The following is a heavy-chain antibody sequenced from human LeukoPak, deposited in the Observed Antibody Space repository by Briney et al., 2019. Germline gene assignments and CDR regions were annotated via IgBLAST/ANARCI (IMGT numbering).Heavy chain of an antibody. V-gene: IGHV4-31*03. Sequence: SETLSFTCTVSGGSIRSGGYYCTWIRQHPGKGLEWIGYIYHSGSTYYNPSLESRVTISVDTSRNQFSLKLNSVTAADTAVYYCAIDRSGYYHFDYWGQGTLVTVSS. J-gene: IGHJ4*02. CDR1: GGSIRSGGYY. CDR2: IYHSGST. D-gene: IGHD3-22*01. CDR3: AIDRSGYYHFDY.